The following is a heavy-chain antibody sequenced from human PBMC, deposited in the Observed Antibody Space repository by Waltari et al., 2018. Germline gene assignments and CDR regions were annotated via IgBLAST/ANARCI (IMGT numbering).Heavy chain of an antibody. J-gene: IGHJ3*02. CDR3: ARDELELLFGSTDAFDI. D-gene: IGHD1-7*01. Sequence: QVQLVQSGAEVKKPGASVTVSCKASGYPFTGYYMHLLRQAPGQGLEWMGWSNPNSGGTNYAQKFQGRVTMTRDTSISTAYMELSRLGSDDTAVYYCARDELELLFGSTDAFDIWGQGTMVTVSS. CDR1: GYPFTGYY. CDR2: SNPNSGGT. V-gene: IGHV1-2*02.